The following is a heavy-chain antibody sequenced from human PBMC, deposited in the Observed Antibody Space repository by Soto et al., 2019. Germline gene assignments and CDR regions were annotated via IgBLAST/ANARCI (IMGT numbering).Heavy chain of an antibody. J-gene: IGHJ5*02. CDR2: INHSGST. CDR3: ARGRFDP. CDR1: GGSLSGYY. Sequence: QVQLQQWGAGLLKPSETLSRTCAVYGGSLSGYYWSWIRQPPGKGPEWIGEINHSGSTNYNPSLESPVTISVDTSKNQFALKLNSVTAADTAVYYCARGRFDPWGQGTLVTVSS. V-gene: IGHV4-34*01.